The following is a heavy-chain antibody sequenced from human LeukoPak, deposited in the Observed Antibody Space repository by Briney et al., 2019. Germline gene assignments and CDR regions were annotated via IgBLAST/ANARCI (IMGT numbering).Heavy chain of an antibody. V-gene: IGHV3-7*01. J-gene: IGHJ4*02. Sequence: GGSLRLSCAASGFTFSSYWMSWVRQAPGKGLEWVANIKQDGSEKYYVDSVKGRFTISRDNAKNSLYLQMSSLRAEDTAVYYCARGPRYYYDSSGYYFLDYWGQGTLVTVSS. CDR1: GFTFSSYW. CDR2: IKQDGSEK. CDR3: ARGPRYYYDSSGYYFLDY. D-gene: IGHD3-22*01.